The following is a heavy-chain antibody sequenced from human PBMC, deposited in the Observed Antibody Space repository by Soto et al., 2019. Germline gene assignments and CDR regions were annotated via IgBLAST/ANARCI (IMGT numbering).Heavy chain of an antibody. CDR3: ARERTFGDNKHNYMDV. CDR1: EFTFSRHG. J-gene: IGHJ6*03. Sequence: QVQLVESGGGVVQPGRSLRLSCASSEFTFSRHGMHWVRQAPVKGLQWVGVIGSDGSNEVYADSVKGRFIISRDNSKNILYLQMNSLRAEDTAVYYCARERTFGDNKHNYMDVWGTGITVTVSS. D-gene: IGHD3-10*01. CDR2: IGSDGSNE. V-gene: IGHV3-33*01.